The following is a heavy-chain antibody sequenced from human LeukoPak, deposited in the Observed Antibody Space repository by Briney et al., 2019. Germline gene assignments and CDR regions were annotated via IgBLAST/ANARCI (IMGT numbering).Heavy chain of an antibody. D-gene: IGHD3-10*01. Sequence: PGGSLRLSCVASGFSFSNYGTHWVRQAPGKGLEWVTFMQYDGSVEFYADSVKGRFTISRDNSKNTLYLQMNSLRAEDTAVYYCAGESITMVRGVLDYWGQGTLVTVSS. CDR3: AGESITMVRGVLDY. CDR1: GFSFSNYG. J-gene: IGHJ4*02. V-gene: IGHV3-30*02. CDR2: MQYDGSVE.